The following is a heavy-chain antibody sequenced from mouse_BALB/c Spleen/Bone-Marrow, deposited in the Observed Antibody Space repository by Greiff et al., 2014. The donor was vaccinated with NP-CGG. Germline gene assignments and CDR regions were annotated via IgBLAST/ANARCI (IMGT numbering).Heavy chain of an antibody. Sequence: QVQLQQSGAELVKPGASVKLSCKASGYTFTSYYMYWVKQRPGQGLEWIGEINPSNGGTNFNEKFKSKATLTVDKSSSTAYMQLXXXTSEDSAVYYCTRYGNYYFDYWGQGTTLTVSS. CDR1: GYTFTSYY. D-gene: IGHD2-1*01. V-gene: IGHV1S81*02. J-gene: IGHJ2*01. CDR3: TRYGNYYFDY. CDR2: INPSNGGT.